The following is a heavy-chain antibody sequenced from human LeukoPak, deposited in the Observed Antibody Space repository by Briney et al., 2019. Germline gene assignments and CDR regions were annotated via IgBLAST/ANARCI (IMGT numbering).Heavy chain of an antibody. V-gene: IGHV4-31*03. J-gene: IGHJ4*02. CDR1: GGSISSGGYY. Sequence: PSQTLSLTCTVSGGSISSGGYYWSWIRQHPGKGLEWIGYIYYSGSTYYNPSLKGRVTISVDTSKNQFSLKLSSVTAADTAVYYCARVPFSDYYDSSGYYYTPFDYWGQGTLVTVSS. D-gene: IGHD3-22*01. CDR2: IYYSGST. CDR3: ARVPFSDYYDSSGYYYTPFDY.